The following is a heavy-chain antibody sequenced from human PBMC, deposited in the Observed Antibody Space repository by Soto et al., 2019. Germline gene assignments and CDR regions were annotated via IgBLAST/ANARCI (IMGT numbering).Heavy chain of an antibody. CDR1: GGSISSYY. V-gene: IGHV4-59*01. D-gene: IGHD2-21*02. Sequence: PSETLSLTCSVSGGSISSYYLSWIRQPPGKGLEWIGYIFYSGRSGSTNYNPSLKSRVTISVDTSKNQFSLKLNSVTAADTAVYYCAKTALGWFDPWGQGTLVTVYS. CDR2: IFYSGRSGST. CDR3: AKTALGWFDP. J-gene: IGHJ5*02.